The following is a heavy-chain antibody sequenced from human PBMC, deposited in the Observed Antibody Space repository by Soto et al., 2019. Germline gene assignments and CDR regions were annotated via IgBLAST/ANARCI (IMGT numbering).Heavy chain of an antibody. J-gene: IGHJ6*03. CDR2: ISSSSSTI. V-gene: IGHV3-48*01. CDR1: GFPFSSYS. Sequence: PGGSLRLSCAASGFPFSSYSMNWVRQAPGKGLERVSYISSSSSTIYYADSVKGRFNISRDNAKNSLYLQMNSLRAEDTAVYYCASAGIAARPDYYYYYYYMDVWGKGTTVTVSS. D-gene: IGHD6-6*01. CDR3: ASAGIAARPDYYYYYYYMDV.